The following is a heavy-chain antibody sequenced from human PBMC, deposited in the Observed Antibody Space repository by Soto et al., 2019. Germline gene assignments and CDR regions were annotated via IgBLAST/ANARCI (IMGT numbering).Heavy chain of an antibody. D-gene: IGHD2-2*02. Sequence: QVQLQESGPGLVKPSETLSLTCTVSGGSINNYYWSWIRQPPGKGLEWIGYIHYSGSTNYNPSLESRATISVDTSKNQFSLTLNSVTAADTAVYFCARLTSRQIPNTCYWYIHVWGKGSKVIVSS. CDR2: IHYSGST. V-gene: IGHV4-59*08. CDR1: GGSINNYY. J-gene: IGHJ6*03. CDR3: ARLTSRQIPNTCYWYIHV.